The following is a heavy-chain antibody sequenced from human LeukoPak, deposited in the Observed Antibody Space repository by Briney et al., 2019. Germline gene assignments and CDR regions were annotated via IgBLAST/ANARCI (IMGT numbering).Heavy chain of an antibody. CDR2: ISSNGGST. V-gene: IGHV3-64D*06. D-gene: IGHD2-15*01. CDR1: GFTLSNYA. J-gene: IGHJ4*02. Sequence: GGSLRLSCSASGFTLSNYAMHWVRQAPGKGLEYVSGISSNGGSTYYADSVKGRFTISRDNSKNTLYLQMSRLRAEDTAVYYCARDYCSGGSCYRSFDYWGQGTLVTVSS. CDR3: ARDYCSGGSCYRSFDY.